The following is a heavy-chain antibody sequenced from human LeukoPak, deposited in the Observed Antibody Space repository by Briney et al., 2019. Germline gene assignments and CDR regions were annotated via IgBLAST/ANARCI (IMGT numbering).Heavy chain of an antibody. CDR1: GYTFTSYY. CDR3: ARDPRHRLLWFGEETYYYYMDV. J-gene: IGHJ6*03. Sequence: ASVKVSCKASGYTFTSYYMHWVRQAPGQGLEWMGWINPNSGGTNYAQKFQGRVTMTTDTSTSTAYMELRSLRYDDTAVYYCARDPRHRLLWFGEETYYYYMDVWGKGTTVTISS. D-gene: IGHD3-10*01. CDR2: INPNSGGT. V-gene: IGHV1-2*02.